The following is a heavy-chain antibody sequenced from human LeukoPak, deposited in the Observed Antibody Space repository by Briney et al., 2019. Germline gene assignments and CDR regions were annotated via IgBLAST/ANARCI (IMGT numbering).Heavy chain of an antibody. D-gene: IGHD1-26*01. Sequence: SVKVSCEASGGTFSSYAISWVRQAPGQGLEWMGRIIPIFGTANYAQKFQGRVTITTDESTSTAYMELSSLRSEDTAVYYCARDELRSPGAFDIWGQGTMVTVSS. CDR3: ARDELRSPGAFDI. CDR2: IIPIFGTA. CDR1: GGTFSSYA. V-gene: IGHV1-69*05. J-gene: IGHJ3*02.